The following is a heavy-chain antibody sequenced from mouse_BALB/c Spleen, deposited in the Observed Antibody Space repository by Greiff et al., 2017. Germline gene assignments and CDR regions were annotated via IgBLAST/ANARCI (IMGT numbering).Heavy chain of an antibody. Sequence: QVQLKQSGAELVRPGSSVKISCKASGYAFSSYWMNWVRQRPEQGLEWIGWIFPGDGSTKYNEKFKGKATLTTDKSSSTAYMQLSRLTSEDSAVYFCARRKATAYYFDYWGQGTTLTVSS. CDR2: IFPGDGST. CDR3: ARRKATAYYFDY. D-gene: IGHD1-2*01. J-gene: IGHJ2*01. CDR1: GYAFSSYW. V-gene: IGHV1-80*01.